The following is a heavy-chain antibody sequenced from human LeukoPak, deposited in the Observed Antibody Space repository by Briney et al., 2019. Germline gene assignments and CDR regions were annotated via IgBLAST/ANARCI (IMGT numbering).Heavy chain of an antibody. CDR1: GGSFSGYY. J-gene: IGHJ3*02. D-gene: IGHD3-3*01. CDR3: ARGVGLRSDFDI. Sequence: SETLSLTCSVYGGSFSGYYWRWIRQPPGKGLEWIGEINHSGRTNYNPSLKSRVTISVDTSKNQFSLKVSSVTAADTAVYYCARGVGLRSDFDIWGQGTMVTVSS. CDR2: INHSGRT. V-gene: IGHV4-34*01.